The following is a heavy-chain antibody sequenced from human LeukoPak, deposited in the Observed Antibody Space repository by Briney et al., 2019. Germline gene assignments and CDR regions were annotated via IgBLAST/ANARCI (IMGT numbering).Heavy chain of an antibody. D-gene: IGHD3-22*01. CDR2: IIPIFGTA. J-gene: IGHJ3*02. Sequence: SVKVSCKASGGIFSSYAISWVRQAPGQGLEWMGRIIPIFGTANYAQKFQGRVTITTDESTSTAYMELSSLRSEDTAVYYCARLGIAYYYDSSGINDAFDIWGQGTMVTVSS. CDR1: GGIFSSYA. V-gene: IGHV1-69*05. CDR3: ARLGIAYYYDSSGINDAFDI.